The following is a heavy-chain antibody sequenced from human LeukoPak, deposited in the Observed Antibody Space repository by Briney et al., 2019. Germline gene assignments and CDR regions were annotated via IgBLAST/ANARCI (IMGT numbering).Heavy chain of an antibody. J-gene: IGHJ5*02. V-gene: IGHV6-1*01. Sequence: SQTLSLTCAISGDSVSSHSAAWNWIRQSPSRGLEWLGRTYYRSKWYNDYAVSVKSRITINPDTSKNQFSLQLNSVTPEDTAVYFWAANLGYCSGGSCFSWFDPWGQGTLVTVSS. CDR3: AANLGYCSGGSCFSWFDP. D-gene: IGHD2-15*01. CDR2: TYYRSKWYN. CDR1: GDSVSSHSAA.